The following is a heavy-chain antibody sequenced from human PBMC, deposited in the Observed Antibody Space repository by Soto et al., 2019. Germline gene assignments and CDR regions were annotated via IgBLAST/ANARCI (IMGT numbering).Heavy chain of an antibody. J-gene: IGHJ4*02. V-gene: IGHV4-59*08. D-gene: IGHD6-19*01. CDR3: VSHRNYIVVSGSFFDY. CDR2: IYYGGTT. CDR1: GGSLSSYY. Sequence: TLSLTCTVSGGSLSSYYWSWIRQPPGKGLEWVGYIYYGGTTSYNPSLQSRVTISLETSKSQFSLKLTSVTAADTAVYFCVSHRNYIVVSGSFFDYWSQGTLVTVSS.